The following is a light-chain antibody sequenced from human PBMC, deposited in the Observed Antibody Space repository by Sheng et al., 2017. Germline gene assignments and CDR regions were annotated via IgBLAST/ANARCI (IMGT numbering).Light chain of an antibody. CDR3: GVWDDTLSGRV. V-gene: IGLV1-44*01. J-gene: IGLJ3*02. CDR2: RSN. CDR1: RPNIGSNT. Sequence: QSVVTQPPSVSGTPGQRVTISCSGSRPNIGSNTVNWYQQVPGAAPKLVIYRSNQRPSGAPDRFSGSKSGTTASLAISGLQSEDEAHYYCGVWDDTLSGRVFGGGTKLTVL.